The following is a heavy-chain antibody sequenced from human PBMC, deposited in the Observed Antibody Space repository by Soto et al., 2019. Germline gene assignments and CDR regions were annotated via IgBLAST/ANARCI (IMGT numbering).Heavy chain of an antibody. J-gene: IGHJ4*02. Sequence: GSGPTLVNPTQTLTLTCTFSGFSLSTSGVGVGWIRQPPGKALEWLALIYWDDDKRYSPSLKSRLTITKDTSKNQVVLTMTNMDPVDTATYYCAQTILYPRYLGSYYFDYWGQGTLVTVSS. D-gene: IGHD2-8*01. CDR1: GFSLSTSGVG. CDR3: AQTILYPRYLGSYYFDY. V-gene: IGHV2-5*02. CDR2: IYWDDDK.